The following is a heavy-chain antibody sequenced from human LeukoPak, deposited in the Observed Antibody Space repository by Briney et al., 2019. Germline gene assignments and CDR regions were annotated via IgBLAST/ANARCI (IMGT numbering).Heavy chain of an antibody. V-gene: IGHV4-34*01. Sequence: SETLSLTCAVYGGSFRGYYWSWIRQPPGKGLEWIGEINHSGSTNYNPSLKSRVTISVDTSKNQFSLKLSSVTAADTAVYYCARIQLWSTTWFDPWGQGTLVTVSS. CDR1: GGSFRGYY. CDR3: ARIQLWSTTWFDP. CDR2: INHSGST. J-gene: IGHJ5*02. D-gene: IGHD5-18*01.